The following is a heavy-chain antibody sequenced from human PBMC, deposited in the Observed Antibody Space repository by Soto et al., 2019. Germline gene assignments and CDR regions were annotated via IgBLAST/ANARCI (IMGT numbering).Heavy chain of an antibody. CDR3: AREDAARIERWFDA. V-gene: IGHV4-31*11. D-gene: IGHD6-6*01. CDR2: IYSSGST. J-gene: IGHJ5*02. Sequence: SETLSLTCAVSGGSIISASYSWNWIRQSPGRGLEWIGHIYSSGSTYYNPSLKSRVSISVDTSNNQFSLKLTSVTAADTAVYFCAREDAARIERWFDAWGQGILVTSPQ. CDR1: GGSIISASYS.